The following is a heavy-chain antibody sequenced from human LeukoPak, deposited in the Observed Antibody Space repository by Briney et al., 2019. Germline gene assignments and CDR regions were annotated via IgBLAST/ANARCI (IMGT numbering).Heavy chain of an antibody. D-gene: IGHD6-19*01. V-gene: IGHV3-74*01. CDR3: ARERTSGWDAFDT. CDR2: INSDGSDM. J-gene: IGHJ5*02. CDR1: GFTFSGYW. Sequence: PGGSLRLSCTGSGFTFSGYWMHWVRQVPGKGLVWVSRINSDGSDMSYADSVKGRFTISRDNAKNTVYLQMNSLRVEDTAVYYCARERTSGWDAFDTWGQGTLVTVSS.